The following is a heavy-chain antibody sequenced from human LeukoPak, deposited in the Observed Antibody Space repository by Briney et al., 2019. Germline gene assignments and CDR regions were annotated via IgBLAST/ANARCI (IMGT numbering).Heavy chain of an antibody. V-gene: IGHV3-30*02. D-gene: IGHD6-13*01. J-gene: IGHJ4*02. Sequence: GGSLRLSCAASGFTFSSYGMHWVRQAPGKGLEWVAFIRYDGSNKYYADSVKGRFTISRDNSKNTLHLQMNSLRAEDTAVYYRAKASSSPLPFDYWGQGTLVTVSS. CDR3: AKASSSPLPFDY. CDR2: IRYDGSNK. CDR1: GFTFSSYG.